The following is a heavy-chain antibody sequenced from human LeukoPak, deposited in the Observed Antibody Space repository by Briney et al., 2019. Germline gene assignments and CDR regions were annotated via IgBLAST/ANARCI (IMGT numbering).Heavy chain of an antibody. J-gene: IGHJ4*02. V-gene: IGHV1-2*02. CDR3: ATGFYDTSGYYFDS. Sequence: ASVKVSCKASGYTFTSYYMHWVRQAPGQGLEWMGWINPNSGGTHSAQKFQGRVTMTRDTSISTAYMELSRLRSDDTAVYYCATGFYDTSGYYFDSWGQGTLVTVSS. CDR1: GYTFTSYY. CDR2: INPNSGGT. D-gene: IGHD3-22*01.